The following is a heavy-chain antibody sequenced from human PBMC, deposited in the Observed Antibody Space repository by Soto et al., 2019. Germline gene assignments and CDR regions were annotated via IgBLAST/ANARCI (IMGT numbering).Heavy chain of an antibody. J-gene: IGHJ4*02. V-gene: IGHV3-30-3*01. D-gene: IGHD2-2*02. CDR3: ARGPVPAAIRAYFDY. CDR1: GFPFTNHA. CDR2: ISYDGSKK. Sequence: QVQLGESGGGVVQPGSSLSLSCAASGFPFTNHAISWVRQAPGKGREGVAVISYDGSKKYYADSLKGRFTISRENSKNTLYLQMNSLKTEDTAVYYCARGPVPAAIRAYFDYWGQGTRVTVSS.